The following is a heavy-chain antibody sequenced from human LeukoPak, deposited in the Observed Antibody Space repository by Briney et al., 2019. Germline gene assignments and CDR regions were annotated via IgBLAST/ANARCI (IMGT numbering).Heavy chain of an antibody. CDR3: ARGQWFRAF. Sequence: SETLSLTCAVYGGSFSGYYWSWIRQSPGRGLEWIGEVHYSGSATYNPSLKSRVDTSINQFSLKMNSVTAADTAVYYCARGQWFRAFWSRGTPVTVSS. J-gene: IGHJ4*02. CDR1: GGSFSGYY. V-gene: IGHV4-34*01. D-gene: IGHD3-10*01. CDR2: VHYSGSA.